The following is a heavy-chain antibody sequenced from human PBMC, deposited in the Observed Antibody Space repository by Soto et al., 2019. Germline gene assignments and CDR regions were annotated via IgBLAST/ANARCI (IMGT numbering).Heavy chain of an antibody. CDR1: GFTFSSYS. D-gene: IGHD6-19*01. CDR3: EMDPGMAVPGA. CDR2: ISGSGGTM. J-gene: IGHJ4*02. V-gene: IGHV3-23*01. Sequence: EVHLLESGGGLVQTGGSLRLSSAASGFTFSSYSMTWVRQAPGKGVERVSNISGSGGTMDYPDPVKARFSSSRDNSKNTLYLQMNRMRVGDAVLYVCEMDPGMAVPGAWGQGTRVTVSS.